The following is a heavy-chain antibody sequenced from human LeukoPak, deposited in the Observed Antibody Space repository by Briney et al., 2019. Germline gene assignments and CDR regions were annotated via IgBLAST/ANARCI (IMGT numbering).Heavy chain of an antibody. CDR1: GFTFNRYN. D-gene: IGHD3-3*01. CDR3: ARFGSGYYSSWYDY. Sequence: GGSLRLSCAASGFTFNRYNMNWVRRAPGKGLEWVSSISTSSSYIYYADSVKGRFTISRDNAKNSLYLQMNSLRAEDTAVYYCARFGSGYYSSWYDYWGQGTLVTVSS. V-gene: IGHV3-21*01. CDR2: ISTSSSYI. J-gene: IGHJ4*02.